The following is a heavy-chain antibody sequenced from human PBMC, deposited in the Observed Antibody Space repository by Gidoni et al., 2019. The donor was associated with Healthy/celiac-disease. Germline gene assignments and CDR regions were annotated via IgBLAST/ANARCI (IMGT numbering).Heavy chain of an antibody. CDR1: GFTFSSYG. CDR3: ARDSAATGYRHSFDY. CDR2: IWYDGSNK. Sequence: QVQLVESGGGVVQPGTSLSLSCAASGFTFSSYGMHWVRQAPGKGLEWVAVIWYDGSNKYYADAVKGRFTISRDNSKNTLYLQMNSLRAEDTAVYYCARDSAATGYRHSFDYWGQGTLVTVSS. J-gene: IGHJ4*02. V-gene: IGHV3-33*01. D-gene: IGHD3-9*01.